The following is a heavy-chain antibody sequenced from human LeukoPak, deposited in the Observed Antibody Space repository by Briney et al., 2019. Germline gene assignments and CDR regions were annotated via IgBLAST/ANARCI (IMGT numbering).Heavy chain of an antibody. CDR3: ATGGYDFWSQDRRVSRLDY. CDR2: FDPEDGET. Sequence: PSVKVSCKVSGYTLTELSMHWVRQAPGKGLEWMGGFDPEDGETIYAQKFQGRVTMTEDTSTDTAYMELSSLRSEDTAVYYCATGGYDFWSQDRRVSRLDYWGQGTLATVSS. V-gene: IGHV1-24*01. J-gene: IGHJ4*02. CDR1: GYTLTELS. D-gene: IGHD3-3*01.